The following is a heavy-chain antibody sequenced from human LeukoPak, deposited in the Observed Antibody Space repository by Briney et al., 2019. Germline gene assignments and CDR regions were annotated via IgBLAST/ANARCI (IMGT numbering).Heavy chain of an antibody. Sequence: SQTLSLTCAISGDSVSNYCASLNWIRQSPSRGLEWLGRTYYRSKWRNDYAVSVKSRITISPDTSKNQFSLQLNSVTPEDTAVYYCARGTGDSCKDWGLGTLVTVSS. V-gene: IGHV6-1*01. CDR2: TYYRSKWRN. J-gene: IGHJ4*02. CDR1: GDSVSNYCAS. D-gene: IGHD3-22*01. CDR3: ARGTGDSCKD.